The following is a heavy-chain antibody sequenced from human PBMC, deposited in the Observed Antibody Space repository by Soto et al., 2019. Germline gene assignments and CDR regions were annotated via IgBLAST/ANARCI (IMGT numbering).Heavy chain of an antibody. CDR3: ARPAAYYGALGRYFDY. J-gene: IGHJ4*02. Sequence: SETLSLTCTVSGGSISSSSYYWGWIRQPPGKGLEWIGSIYYSGSTYYNPSLKSRVTISVDTSKNQFSLKLSSVTAADTVVFYCARPAAYYGALGRYFDYWGQGTLVTVSS. D-gene: IGHD4-17*01. V-gene: IGHV4-39*01. CDR1: GGSISSSSYY. CDR2: IYYSGST.